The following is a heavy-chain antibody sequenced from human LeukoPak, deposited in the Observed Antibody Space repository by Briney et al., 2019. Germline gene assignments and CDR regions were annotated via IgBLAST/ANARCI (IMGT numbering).Heavy chain of an antibody. CDR3: AGVGIVSAAHFDH. V-gene: IGHV4-34*01. CDR1: GGSFSGYY. Sequence: SETLSLTCAVYGGSFSGYYWSWIRQPPGKGLEWIGEINHSGSTNYNPSLKSRVTISVDTSKNQFSLKLSSVTAADTAVYYCAGVGIVSAAHFDHWGQGTLVTVSS. J-gene: IGHJ4*02. D-gene: IGHD2-2*01. CDR2: INHSGST.